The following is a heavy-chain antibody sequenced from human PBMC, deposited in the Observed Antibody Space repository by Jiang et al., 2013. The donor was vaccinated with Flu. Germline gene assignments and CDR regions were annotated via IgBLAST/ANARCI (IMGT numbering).Heavy chain of an antibody. D-gene: IGHD6-6*01. Sequence: VRQAPGQGLEWMGIXNPSGGSTSYAQKFQGRVTMTRDTSTSTVYMELSSLRSEDTAVYYCARDIFPFEYSSSGSLDYWGQGTLVTVSS. CDR3: ARDIFPFEYSSSGSLDY. V-gene: IGHV1-46*01. J-gene: IGHJ4*02. CDR2: XNPSGGST.